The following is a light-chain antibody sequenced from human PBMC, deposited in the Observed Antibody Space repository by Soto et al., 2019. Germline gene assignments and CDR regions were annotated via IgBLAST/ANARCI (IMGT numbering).Light chain of an antibody. Sequence: DIVMTQSPLSLPVTPGEPASISCRSSQSLLHSNGYNYLDWYLQKPGQSPQLLTYLGSNRAAGVPDRFSGSGSGTDFTLKITRVEAEDVGVYYCMQALHPQWTFGQGTKVEIK. V-gene: IGKV2-28*01. J-gene: IGKJ1*01. CDR3: MQALHPQWT. CDR2: LGS. CDR1: QSLLHSNGYNY.